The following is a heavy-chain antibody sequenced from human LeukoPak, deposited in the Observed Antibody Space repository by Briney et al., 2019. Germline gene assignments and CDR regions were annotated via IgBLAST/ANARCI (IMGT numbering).Heavy chain of an antibody. CDR2: MNPNSGNT. CDR1: GYTFTSYD. V-gene: IGHV1-8*03. D-gene: IGHD2-2*02. CDR3: ARGGYCSSTSCYMRSPFDP. Sequence: GASVKVSCKASGYTFTSYDINWVRQAAGQGLEWMGWMNPNSGNTGYAQQFQGRVTITSDTSISTAYMELSSLRSEDTAVYYCARGGYCSSTSCYMRSPFDPWGQGTLVTVSS. J-gene: IGHJ5*02.